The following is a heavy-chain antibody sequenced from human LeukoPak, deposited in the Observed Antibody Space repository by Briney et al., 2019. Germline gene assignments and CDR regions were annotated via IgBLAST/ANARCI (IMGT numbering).Heavy chain of an antibody. CDR2: INPNSGGT. CDR3: ARVGYYDIFRGMDV. J-gene: IGHJ6*02. Sequence: GASVKVSCKASGYTFTGYYMHWVRQAPGQGLEWMGWINPNSGGTNYAQKFQGRVTMTRHTSISTAYMELSRLRSDDTAVYYCARVGYYDIFRGMDVWGLGTTVTVSS. V-gene: IGHV1-2*02. D-gene: IGHD3-9*01. CDR1: GYTFTGYY.